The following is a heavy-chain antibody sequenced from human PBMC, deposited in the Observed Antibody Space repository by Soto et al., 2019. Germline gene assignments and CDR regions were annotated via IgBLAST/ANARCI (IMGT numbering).Heavy chain of an antibody. CDR2: IIPVFDKA. J-gene: IGHJ3*01. CDR1: GGSFGSSA. CDR3: ARLRRDWGDAFDL. D-gene: IGHD3-16*01. V-gene: IGHV1-69*01. Sequence: QVQLVQSGADVKKPGSSVKVSCKTSGGSFGSSAISWVRQAPAQGLEWMGEIIPVFDKANYAQNFQGRLTITAEELTGTVFMELSSLRSEDTAGYFGARLRRDWGDAFDLWGLGTFVTVSS.